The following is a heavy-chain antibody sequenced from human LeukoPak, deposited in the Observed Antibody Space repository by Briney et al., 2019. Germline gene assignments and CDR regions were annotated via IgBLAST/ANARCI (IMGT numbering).Heavy chain of an antibody. Sequence: GGSLRLSCAASGFTFSYYSMNWVRQAPGKGLEWVSSISSGSSYIYYADSVKGRFTISRDNAKNSLYLQMNSLRAEGTAVYYCARDQGSDWSLPFDYWGQGTLVTVSS. CDR3: ARDQGSDWSLPFDY. D-gene: IGHD6-19*01. CDR1: GFTFSYYS. V-gene: IGHV3-21*01. J-gene: IGHJ4*02. CDR2: ISSGSSYI.